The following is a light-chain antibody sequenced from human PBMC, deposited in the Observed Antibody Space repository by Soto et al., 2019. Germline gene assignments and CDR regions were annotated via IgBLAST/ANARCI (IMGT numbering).Light chain of an antibody. V-gene: IGLV1-51*01. CDR1: SSNIGNNY. J-gene: IGLJ2*01. CDR3: ATWDGSLPGEV. Sequence: QSVLTQSPSVSAAPGPKVTISGSGSSSNIGNNYVSWYQQLPGTAPKLLIYDNNKRPSGIPDRFSGSKSGTSGTLDITGLQTGDEADYYCATWDGSLPGEVFGGGTKVTVL. CDR2: DNN.